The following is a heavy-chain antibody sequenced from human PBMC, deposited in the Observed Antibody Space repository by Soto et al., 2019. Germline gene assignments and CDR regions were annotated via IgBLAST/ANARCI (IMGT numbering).Heavy chain of an antibody. V-gene: IGHV1-24*01. CDR3: AGLYPYESSGYHLNY. J-gene: IGHJ4*02. CDR1: GYTLTELS. D-gene: IGHD3-22*01. Sequence: ASVKVSCKVSGYTLTELSMHWVRQAPGKGLEWMGGFDPEDGETIYAQKFQGRVTMTEDTSTDTAYMELSSLRSEDTAVFYCAGLYPYESSGYHLNYWGQGALVTVSS. CDR2: FDPEDGET.